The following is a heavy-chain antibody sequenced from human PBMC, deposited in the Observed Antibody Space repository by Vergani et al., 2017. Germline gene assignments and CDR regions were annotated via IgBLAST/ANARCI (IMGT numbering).Heavy chain of an antibody. V-gene: IGHV4-61*02. D-gene: IGHD3-22*01. J-gene: IGHJ4*02. CDR1: GGSISSGSYY. CDR2: IYTSGST. CDR3: ARQLDYYDSSGYYASDY. Sequence: QVQLQESGPGLVKPSQTLSLTCTVSGGSISSGSYYWSWIRQPAGEGLGWIGRIYTSGSTNYNPSLKSRVTISVDTSKNQFSLKLSSVTAADTAVYYCARQLDYYDSSGYYASDYWGQGTLVTVSS.